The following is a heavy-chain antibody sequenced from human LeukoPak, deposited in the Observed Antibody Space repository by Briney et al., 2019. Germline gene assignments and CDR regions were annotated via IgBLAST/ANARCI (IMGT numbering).Heavy chain of an antibody. J-gene: IGHJ6*03. Sequence: SETLSLTCTVSDDSISRGYYWGWIRQPPGKGLEWIGSIYYSGSTYYNPSLKSRVTISVDTSKNQFSLKLSSVTAADTAVYYCARVTGHYYYYYMDVWGKGTTVTISS. CDR2: IYYSGST. CDR1: DDSISRGYY. CDR3: ARVTGHYYYYYMDV. D-gene: IGHD7-27*01. V-gene: IGHV4-38-2*02.